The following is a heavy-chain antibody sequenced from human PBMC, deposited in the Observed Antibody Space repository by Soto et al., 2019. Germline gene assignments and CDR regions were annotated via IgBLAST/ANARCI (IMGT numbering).Heavy chain of an antibody. Sequence: SVKVSCKASGGTFSSYAISWVRQAPGQGLEWMGGIIPIFGTANYAQKFQGRVTITADESTSTAYMELSSLRSEDTAVYYCARDLGWYHSPYYYYYGMDVWGQGALVTSP. J-gene: IGHJ6*02. CDR3: ARDLGWYHSPYYYYYGMDV. D-gene: IGHD6-19*01. V-gene: IGHV1-69*13. CDR1: GGTFSSYA. CDR2: IIPIFGTA.